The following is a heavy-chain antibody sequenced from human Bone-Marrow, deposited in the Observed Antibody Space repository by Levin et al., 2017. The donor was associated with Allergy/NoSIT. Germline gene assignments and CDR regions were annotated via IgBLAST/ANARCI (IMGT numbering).Heavy chain of an antibody. V-gene: IGHV3-7*04. Sequence: PGGSLRLSCAASGFTFSSYWMAWVRQAPGKGLEWVANLNQDGSEKHYVDSVKGRFTISRDNAKSSLYVQMNSLRAEDTAVYYCARDDSGSLDYWGQGTLVTVSS. CDR2: LNQDGSEK. D-gene: IGHD1-26*01. CDR1: GFTFSSYW. J-gene: IGHJ4*02. CDR3: ARDDSGSLDY.